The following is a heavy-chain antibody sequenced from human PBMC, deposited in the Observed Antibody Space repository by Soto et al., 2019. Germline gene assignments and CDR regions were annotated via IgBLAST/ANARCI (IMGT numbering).Heavy chain of an antibody. CDR2: IYPGGVNI. Sequence: ASVKVSCKAIGYSFTSHYMHWVRQAPGQGLEWMGTIYPGGVNIGYAQKFKGRVTMTKDTSTSTVYMELNSLTSEDTAVYYCARVSGISVAEVWGQGTLVTVS. CDR3: ARVSGISVAEV. CDR1: GYSFTSHY. J-gene: IGHJ4*02. V-gene: IGHV1-46*01. D-gene: IGHD6-19*01.